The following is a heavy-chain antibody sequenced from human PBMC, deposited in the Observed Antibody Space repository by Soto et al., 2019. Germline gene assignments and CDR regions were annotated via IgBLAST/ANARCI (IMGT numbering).Heavy chain of an antibody. V-gene: IGHV4-59*01. Sequence: SETLSLTCTVSGGSISSYYWSWIRQPPGKGLEWIGYIYYSGSTNYNPSLKSRVTISVDTSKNQFSLKLSSVTAADTAVYYCARDYEPEGAFDYWGQGTLVTVSS. CDR1: GGSISSYY. CDR3: ARDYEPEGAFDY. D-gene: IGHD5-12*01. CDR2: IYYSGST. J-gene: IGHJ4*02.